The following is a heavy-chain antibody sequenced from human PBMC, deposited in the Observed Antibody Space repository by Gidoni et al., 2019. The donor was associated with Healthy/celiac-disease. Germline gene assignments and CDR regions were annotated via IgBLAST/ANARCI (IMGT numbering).Heavy chain of an antibody. CDR2: ISSSSSTI. J-gene: IGHJ4*02. D-gene: IGHD5-12*01. CDR1: GFTFSSYS. CDR3: ARDLVATTKGGFDY. V-gene: IGHV3-48*04. Sequence: EVQLVESGGGLVQPGGSLRLSCAASGFTFSSYSMNGVRQAPGKGLEWVSYISSSSSTIYYADSVKGRFTISRDNAKNSLYLQMNSLRAEDTAVYYCARDLVATTKGGFDYWGQGTLVTVSS.